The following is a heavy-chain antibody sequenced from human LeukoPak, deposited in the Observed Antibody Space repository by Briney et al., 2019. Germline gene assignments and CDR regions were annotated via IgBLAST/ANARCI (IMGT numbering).Heavy chain of an antibody. CDR2: IYYSGST. D-gene: IGHD5-24*01. Sequence: SETLSLTCTVSGGSISSGDYYWNWIRQHPGKGLEWIGYIYYSGSTYYTPSLKSRVTISIDTSKNQFSLKLSSVTAADTAVYYCARDGYNYADTFDIWGQGTVVTVSS. CDR3: ARDGYNYADTFDI. V-gene: IGHV4-31*03. CDR1: GGSISSGDYY. J-gene: IGHJ3*02.